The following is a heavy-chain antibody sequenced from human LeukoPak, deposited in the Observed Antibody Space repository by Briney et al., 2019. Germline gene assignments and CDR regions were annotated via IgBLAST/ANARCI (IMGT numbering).Heavy chain of an antibody. CDR1: GYRFTTNW. J-gene: IGHJ5*02. CDR3: ATMLRGNCFDP. Sequence: GESLKISCKGSGYRFTTNWIGWVRQMPGKGLEWMGIIYPGDSDTRYSPSFQGQVTISADKSISTAYLRWSSLKASDTAMYYCATMLRGNCFDPWGQGTLVTVSS. D-gene: IGHD3-10*01. CDR2: IYPGDSDT. V-gene: IGHV5-51*01.